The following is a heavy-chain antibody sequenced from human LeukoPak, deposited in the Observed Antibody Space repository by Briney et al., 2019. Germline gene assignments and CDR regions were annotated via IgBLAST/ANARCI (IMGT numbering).Heavy chain of an antibody. D-gene: IGHD4-17*01. Sequence: GGSLRLSCAASGFIFSSYAMSWVRQAPGKGLVWVSAISGSGGSTYYADSVKGRFTISRDNSKNTLYLQVNSLRAEDTAVYYCAKGETVTTTSSDYWGQGTLVTVSS. CDR1: GFIFSSYA. CDR3: AKGETVTTTSSDY. CDR2: ISGSGGST. V-gene: IGHV3-23*01. J-gene: IGHJ4*02.